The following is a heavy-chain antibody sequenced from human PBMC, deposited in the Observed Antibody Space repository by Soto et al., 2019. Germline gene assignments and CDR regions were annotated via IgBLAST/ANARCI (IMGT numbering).Heavy chain of an antibody. Sequence: QVKLVQSGAEVKKPGSSVKVSCKASGGTFSSYAISWVRQTPGQGLEWMGGIIPIFGTANYAQKFQGRVTIPADESTSTAYMELSSLRSEDTAVYYCARVVSGGNFYYYYGMDVWGQGTTVTVSS. CDR3: ARVVSGGNFYYYYGMDV. CDR2: IIPIFGTA. CDR1: GGTFSSYA. D-gene: IGHD2-15*01. J-gene: IGHJ6*02. V-gene: IGHV1-69*01.